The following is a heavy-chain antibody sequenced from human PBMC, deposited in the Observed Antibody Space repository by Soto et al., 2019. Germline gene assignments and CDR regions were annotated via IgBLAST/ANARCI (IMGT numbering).Heavy chain of an antibody. J-gene: IGHJ3*02. V-gene: IGHV3-48*01. CDR1: GCTFSSYS. D-gene: IGHD2-15*01. CDR2: ISSSSSTI. CDR3: ARDSGYCSGGSCYHDAFDI. Sequence: EVQLVESGGGLVQPGGSLRLSCAASGCTFSSYSMNWVRQAPGKGLEWVSYISSSSSTIYYADSVKGRFTISRDNAKNSLYLQINSLRAEDTAVYYCARDSGYCSGGSCYHDAFDIWGQGTMVTVSS.